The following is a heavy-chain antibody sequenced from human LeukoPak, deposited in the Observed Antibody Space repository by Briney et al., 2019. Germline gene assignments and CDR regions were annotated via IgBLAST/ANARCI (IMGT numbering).Heavy chain of an antibody. J-gene: IGHJ3*02. Sequence: PGGSLRLSCAASGFSFDDYDMAWLRQAPGKGLEWVSDIDWKGRPTSYADSVKGRFTISRDNAKKSLYLQMNSLRAEDTALYYCARDPTGSFWNEGAFDIWGQGTMVTVSS. D-gene: IGHD1-26*01. CDR3: ARDPTGSFWNEGAFDI. V-gene: IGHV3-20*04. CDR1: GFSFDDYD. CDR2: IDWKGRPT.